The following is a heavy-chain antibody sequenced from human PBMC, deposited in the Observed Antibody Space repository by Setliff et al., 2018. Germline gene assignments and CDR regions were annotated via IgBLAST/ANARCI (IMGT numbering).Heavy chain of an antibody. CDR2: IIPIFGTA. D-gene: IGHD2-2*01. CDR1: GGTFSSYA. CDR3: VREVVVVKSAINYYYYMDV. V-gene: IGHV1-69*13. J-gene: IGHJ6*03. Sequence: GASVKVSCKASGGTFSSYAISWVRQAPGQGLEWMGGIIPIFGTANYAQKFQGRVTITADESTSTAYMELSSLRSDDTAVYYCVREVVVVKSAINYYYYMDVWGKGTSVTVSS.